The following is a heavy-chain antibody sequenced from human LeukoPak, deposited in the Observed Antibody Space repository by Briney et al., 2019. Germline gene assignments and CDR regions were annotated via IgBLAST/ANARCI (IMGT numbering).Heavy chain of an antibody. CDR3: ARADRLHGGPYLIGP. J-gene: IGHJ5*02. V-gene: IGHV1-2*02. D-gene: IGHD2-21*01. CDR1: GYSFTDYY. Sequence: ASVKVSCKTSGYSFTDYYMHWVRQAAGQRLDWMGWINPNSGGTSSAQKFQGRVTMTRDTSISTVYMEVSWLTSDDTAIYYCARADRLHGGPYLIGPWGQGTLVTVSS. CDR2: INPNSGGT.